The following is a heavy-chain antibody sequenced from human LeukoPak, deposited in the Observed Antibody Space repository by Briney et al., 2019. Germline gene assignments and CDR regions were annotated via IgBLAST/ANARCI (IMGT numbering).Heavy chain of an antibody. D-gene: IGHD4-17*01. CDR2: ICSGGST. CDR1: ELTLSSNY. CDR3: AKEIWPTVTTPGRTYFDY. J-gene: IGHJ4*02. Sequence: PGGSLRLSCAASELTLSSNYMSWIRQAPGRGLEWVSFICSGGSTYYADSVKGRFTISRDNSKNTLYLQMNNLRADDTAVYYCAKEIWPTVTTPGRTYFDYWGQGTLVTVSS. V-gene: IGHV3-53*05.